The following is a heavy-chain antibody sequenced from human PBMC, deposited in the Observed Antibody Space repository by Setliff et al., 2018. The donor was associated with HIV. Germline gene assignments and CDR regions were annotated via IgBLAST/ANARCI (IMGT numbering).Heavy chain of an antibody. Sequence: ASVKVSCKASGYTFSSYDINWVRQATRQGLEWMGWMSPSTGNTGYVEKFQGRVTMTRNTVTSTAYMEMSSLRSEDTAVYCCFVKAGEGSDIWGQGTMVTVSS. CDR3: FVKAGEGSDI. CDR1: GYTFSSYD. J-gene: IGHJ3*02. CDR2: MSPSTGNT. V-gene: IGHV1-8*02. D-gene: IGHD3-10*01.